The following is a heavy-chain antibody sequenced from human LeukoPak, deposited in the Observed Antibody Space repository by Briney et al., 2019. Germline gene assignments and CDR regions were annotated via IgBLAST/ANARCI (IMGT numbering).Heavy chain of an antibody. CDR3: ARASGDIVETATMGSY. D-gene: IGHD5-18*01. CDR1: GFTFSSYS. J-gene: IGHJ1*01. Sequence: GGSLRLSCAACGFTFSSYSMNWVRQAPGKGLESVSSISSSSSSIYYADSVKGRFTISRDNAKNSLYLQMNSLRAEDTAVYYCARASGDIVETATMGSYWGQGTLVTVSS. CDR2: ISSSSSSI. V-gene: IGHV3-21*01.